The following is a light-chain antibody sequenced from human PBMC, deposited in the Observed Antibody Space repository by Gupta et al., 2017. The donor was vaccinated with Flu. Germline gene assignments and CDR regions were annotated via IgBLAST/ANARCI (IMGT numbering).Light chain of an antibody. J-gene: IGKJ5*01. CDR2: DTS. V-gene: IGKV1-33*01. CDR1: QDINYY. CDR3: QQFHDLPPT. Sequence: GDRVTITCQASQDINYYLNWYQQSPGKAPKLLIDDTSKFETGVLSRFSGSGSGTDFTLTISSRQPEDFATYFCQQFHDLPPTFGQGTRLQIK.